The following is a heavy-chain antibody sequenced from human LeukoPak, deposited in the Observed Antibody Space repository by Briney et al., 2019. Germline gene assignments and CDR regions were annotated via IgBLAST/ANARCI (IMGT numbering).Heavy chain of an antibody. CDR2: IYSGGST. Sequence: VGSLRLSRAASGFTVSGNYMSWVRQAPGKGLECVSVIYSGGSTYYADSVKGRFTISSDNSKNTLYLQMNSLRAEDTAVYYCASAVVVHAFDIWGQGTMVTVSS. J-gene: IGHJ3*02. D-gene: IGHD2-15*01. CDR3: ASAVVVHAFDI. V-gene: IGHV3-53*01. CDR1: GFTVSGNY.